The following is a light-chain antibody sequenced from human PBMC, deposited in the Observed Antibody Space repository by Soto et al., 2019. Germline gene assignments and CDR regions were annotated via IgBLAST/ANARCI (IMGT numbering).Light chain of an antibody. Sequence: DIQMTQSPSSLSASVGDRVTITCRASQSISNYLNWYQQKPGKAPKLLIYDASNLETGVPSRFSGSGSGTDFTFTIISLQPEDIATYYCQQYDNRPLTFGGGTKVDI. J-gene: IGKJ4*01. CDR3: QQYDNRPLT. CDR2: DAS. CDR1: QSISNY. V-gene: IGKV1-33*01.